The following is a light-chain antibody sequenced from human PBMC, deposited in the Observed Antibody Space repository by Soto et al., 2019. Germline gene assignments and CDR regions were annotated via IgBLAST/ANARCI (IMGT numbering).Light chain of an antibody. CDR2: WAS. J-gene: IGKJ3*01. V-gene: IGKV4-1*01. Sequence: DIVMTQSPDSLAVSLGERATINCKSSQSVLYSSNNKNYLGWYQQKQGQPPKLPIYWASTRESGVPDRFSASGSGTDFTLTISSLQAEDVAVYYCQQYFSTPFTFGPGTKVDIK. CDR3: QQYFSTPFT. CDR1: QSVLYSSNNKNY.